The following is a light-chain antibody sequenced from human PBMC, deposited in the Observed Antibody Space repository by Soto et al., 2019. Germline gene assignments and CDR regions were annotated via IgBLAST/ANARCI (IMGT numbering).Light chain of an antibody. Sequence: QSVLTQPPSASGTPGQRVTTSCSGSTSTFRSNTVNWYQQLPRTAPKLLIYPNNQRPSGVPDRFSASKSGTSASLAISGLQSEDEADYYCAAWDDSLNNWVFGGGTKLTVL. J-gene: IGLJ3*02. CDR3: AAWDDSLNNWV. CDR1: TSTFRSNT. V-gene: IGLV1-44*01. CDR2: PNN.